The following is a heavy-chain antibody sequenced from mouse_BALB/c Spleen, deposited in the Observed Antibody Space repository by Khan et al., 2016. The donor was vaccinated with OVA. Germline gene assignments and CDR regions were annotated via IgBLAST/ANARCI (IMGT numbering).Heavy chain of an antibody. CDR3: ARVNYYGYYFDY. CDR2: ISYSGVT. D-gene: IGHD1-1*01. CDR1: GYSITSGYA. V-gene: IGHV3-2*02. Sequence: EVQLQESGPGLVKPSQSLSLTCTVTGYSITSGYAGNWIRQFPGNKLEWMGYISYSGVTSYTPSLKSRISITRDTSKNQFFLQLNSVTTEDTATYYCARVNYYGYYFDYWGQGTTLTVSS. J-gene: IGHJ2*01.